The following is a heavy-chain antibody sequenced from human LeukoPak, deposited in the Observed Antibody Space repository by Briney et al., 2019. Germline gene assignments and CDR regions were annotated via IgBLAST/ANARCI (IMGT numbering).Heavy chain of an antibody. J-gene: IGHJ4*02. CDR2: ISSSSSYI. CDR3: ARVTTGPRVQLWELYYFDY. CDR1: GFTFSSYS. Sequence: GGSLRLSCAASGFTFSSYSMNWVRQAPGKGLEWVSSISSSSSYIYYADSVKGRFTISRDNAKNSLYLQMNSLRAEDTAVYYCARVTTGPRVQLWELYYFDYWGQGTPVTVSS. D-gene: IGHD5-18*01. V-gene: IGHV3-21*01.